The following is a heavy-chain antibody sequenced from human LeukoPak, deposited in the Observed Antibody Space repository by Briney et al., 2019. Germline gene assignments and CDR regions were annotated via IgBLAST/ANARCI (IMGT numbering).Heavy chain of an antibody. CDR3: ARQGSGYYSAIDY. D-gene: IGHD3-22*01. V-gene: IGHV5-51*01. Sequence: GESLKISCKGSGYSFTNYWIGWVRQMPGKGLEWMGIIYPGDSDTRYSSSFQGQVTISADKSITTAYLQWSSLKAPDTAMYYCARQGSGYYSAIDYWGQGTLVTVSS. CDR1: GYSFTNYW. J-gene: IGHJ4*02. CDR2: IYPGDSDT.